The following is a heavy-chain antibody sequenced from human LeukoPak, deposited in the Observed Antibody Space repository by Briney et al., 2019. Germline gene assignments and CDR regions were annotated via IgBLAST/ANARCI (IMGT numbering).Heavy chain of an antibody. CDR1: GFTFSSYW. CDR2: INSDGSTT. J-gene: IGHJ4*02. D-gene: IGHD1-14*01. Sequence: GGSLRLSCADSGFTFSSYWMHWVRQAPGKGLVWISRINSDGSTTNYADSVKGRFTISRDNAENTLYLQMNSLRAEDTAMYYCARGSAVTGVHWGQGTLVTVSS. CDR3: ARGSAVTGVH. V-gene: IGHV3-74*01.